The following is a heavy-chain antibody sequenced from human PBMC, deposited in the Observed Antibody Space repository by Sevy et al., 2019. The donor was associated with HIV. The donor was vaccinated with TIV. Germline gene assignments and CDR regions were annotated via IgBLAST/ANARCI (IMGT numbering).Heavy chain of an antibody. Sequence: SETLSLTCTVSGGSISSSDSYWSWIRQPPGRGLEWIGYIHYSGGTYYNPFLKSRVAMSVDTSEKQFSLKLSLLTDADTAVYYCASKRGYNHGPFEYWGQGTLVTVSS. V-gene: IGHV4-30-4*01. J-gene: IGHJ4*02. CDR1: GGSISSSDSY. CDR3: ASKRGYNHGPFEY. CDR2: IHYSGGT. D-gene: IGHD5-12*01.